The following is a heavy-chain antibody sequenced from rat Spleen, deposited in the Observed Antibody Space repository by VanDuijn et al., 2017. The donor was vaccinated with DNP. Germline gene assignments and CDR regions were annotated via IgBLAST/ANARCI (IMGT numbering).Heavy chain of an antibody. V-gene: IGHV5-31*01. CDR1: GFSFSHYW. CDR2: ITSGGSS. CDR3: XRRXXXVPXX. J-gene: IGHJ3*01. Sequence: EVQLVESGGDLVQPGRSLKLSCVASGFSFSHYWMTWIRQVPGKGLEWIASITSGGSSYYPDSVTGRFTISRDDAKSSLYPQLNSLKSEETATYXXXRRXXXVPXXWGQGTXXTV.